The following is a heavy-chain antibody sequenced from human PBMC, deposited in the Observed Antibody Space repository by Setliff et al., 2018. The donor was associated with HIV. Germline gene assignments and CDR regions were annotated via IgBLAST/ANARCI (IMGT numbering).Heavy chain of an antibody. Sequence: SETLSLTCTVSGGSISTYYWNWIRQPPGKGLEWIGYIYSSGSTNYNPSLKSRVTISVDTSKNQLSLKLSSVTAADTAVYYCARELVGYFQHWGQGTLVTVSS. CDR2: IYSSGST. V-gene: IGHV4-4*08. J-gene: IGHJ1*01. CDR1: GGSISTYY. D-gene: IGHD2-2*01. CDR3: ARELVGYFQH.